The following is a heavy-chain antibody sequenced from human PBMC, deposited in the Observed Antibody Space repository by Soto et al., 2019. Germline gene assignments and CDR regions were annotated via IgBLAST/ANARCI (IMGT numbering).Heavy chain of an antibody. CDR3: AREGASGSHIGY. V-gene: IGHV1-69*01. D-gene: IGHD3-22*01. J-gene: IGHJ4*02. CDR2: IIPIFGTA. CDR1: GGTFSSYA. Sequence: QVQLVQPGAEVKKPGSSVKVSCKASGGTFSSYAISWVRQAPGQGLEWMGGIIPIFGTANYAQQFQGRVTITADESTSTAYMELSSLRSEDTAVYYCAREGASGSHIGYWGQGTLVTVSS.